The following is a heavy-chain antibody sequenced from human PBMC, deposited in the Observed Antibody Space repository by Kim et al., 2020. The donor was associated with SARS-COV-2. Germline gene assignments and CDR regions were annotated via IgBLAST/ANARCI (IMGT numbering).Heavy chain of an antibody. J-gene: IGHJ4*02. CDR2: IKSKTDGGTT. Sequence: GGSLRLSCAASGFTFSNAWMSWVRQAPGKGLEWVGRIKSKTDGGTTDYAAPVKGRFTISRDDSKNTLYLQMNSLKTEDTAVYYCTTAAVVVITTGLFDYWGQGTLVTVSS. V-gene: IGHV3-15*01. CDR1: GFTFSNAW. D-gene: IGHD3-22*01. CDR3: TTAAVVVITTGLFDY.